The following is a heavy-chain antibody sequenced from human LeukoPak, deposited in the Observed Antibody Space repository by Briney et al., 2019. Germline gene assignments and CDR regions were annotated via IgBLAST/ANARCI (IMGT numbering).Heavy chain of an antibody. Sequence: GGSLRLSCEVSGFTLSSYPIDWVRQAPGKGLEWVTVISIDGRKKYYADSVQGRFTISRDNSKNTLHRQLNNLRAEDTAVYYCARGSGNWRYDYWGQGTLVIVSS. J-gene: IGHJ4*02. CDR1: GFTLSSYP. V-gene: IGHV3-30*01. CDR3: ARGSGNWRYDY. CDR2: ISIDGRKK. D-gene: IGHD1-20*01.